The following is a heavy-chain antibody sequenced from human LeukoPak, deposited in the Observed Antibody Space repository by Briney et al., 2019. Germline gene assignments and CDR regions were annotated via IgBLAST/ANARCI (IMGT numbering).Heavy chain of an antibody. CDR1: GYTFTSYG. CDR3: ARDDRIVGSSDY. D-gene: IGHD1-26*01. CDR2: IGAYNGNT. V-gene: IGHV1-18*01. Sequence: ASVKVSCKASGYTFTSYGISWARQAPGQGLEWMGWIGAYNGNTNYAQKLQGRVTMTTDTSTSTAYMELRSLRSDDTAVYYCARDDRIVGSSDYWGQGTLVTVSS. J-gene: IGHJ4*02.